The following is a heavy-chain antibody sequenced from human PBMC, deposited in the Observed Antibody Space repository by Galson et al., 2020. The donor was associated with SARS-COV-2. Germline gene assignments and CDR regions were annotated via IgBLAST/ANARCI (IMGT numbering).Heavy chain of an antibody. CDR3: ARGVSYSSSPPFDK. J-gene: IGHJ4*02. Sequence: SETLSLTCTVPGGSISSSSYYWGWIRQPPGKGLEWIGNIFYSGNTYYNPSLQSRVTISVDTSKNQFSLRLSSVTAADTAVYYCARGVSYSSSPPFDKWGQGTLVTVSS. D-gene: IGHD6-6*01. V-gene: IGHV4-39*01. CDR2: IFYSGNT. CDR1: GGSISSSSYY.